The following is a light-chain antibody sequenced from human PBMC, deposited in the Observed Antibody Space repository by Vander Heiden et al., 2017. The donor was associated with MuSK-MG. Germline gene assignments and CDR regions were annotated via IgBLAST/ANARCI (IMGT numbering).Light chain of an antibody. CDR3: QSWDIHTWI. Sequence: ITCSGHKLGDKYASWYQQKPGQAPVLVIYQDTKRPSGIPERFSGSNSGNTATLTISGTQAMDAAYYYCQSWDIHTWIFGRGTKLTVL. J-gene: IGLJ2*01. V-gene: IGLV3-1*01. CDR1: KLGDKY. CDR2: QDT.